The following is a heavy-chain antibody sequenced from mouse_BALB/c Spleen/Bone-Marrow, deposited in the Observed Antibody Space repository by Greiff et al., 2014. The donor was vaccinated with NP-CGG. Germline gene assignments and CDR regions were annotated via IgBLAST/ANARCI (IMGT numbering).Heavy chain of an antibody. V-gene: IGHV1S56*01. D-gene: IGHD3-2*01. J-gene: IGHJ3*01. CDR3: ARSGDSSGYGFAY. CDR2: IYPGDGST. CDR1: GYTFTSYD. Sequence: VQRVESGPELVKPGALVKISCKASGYTFTSYDINWVKQRPGQGLEWIGWIYPGDGSTKYNEKFKGKATLTADKSSSTAYMQLSNLTSENSAVYFCARSGDSSGYGFAYWGQGTLVTVSA.